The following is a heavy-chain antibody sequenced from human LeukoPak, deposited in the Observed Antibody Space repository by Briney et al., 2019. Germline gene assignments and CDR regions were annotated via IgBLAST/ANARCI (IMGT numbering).Heavy chain of an antibody. V-gene: IGHV3-33*08. CDR2: IWYDGSNK. Sequence: GGSLRLSCAASGFTFSGYGMHWVRQAPGKGLEWVAVIWYDGSNKYYADSVKGRFTISRDNSKNTLYLQMNSLRAEDTAVYYCARESEKYSSGWLDLDYWGQGTLVTVSS. J-gene: IGHJ4*02. D-gene: IGHD6-19*01. CDR3: ARESEKYSSGWLDLDY. CDR1: GFTFSGYG.